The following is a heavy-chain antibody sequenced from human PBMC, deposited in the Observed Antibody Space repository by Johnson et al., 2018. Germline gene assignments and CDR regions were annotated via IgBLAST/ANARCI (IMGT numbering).Heavy chain of an antibody. J-gene: IGHJ3*02. V-gene: IGHV3-30-3*01. D-gene: IGHD5-18*01. CDR3: ARELSGYSYGHDAFDI. CDR2: ISYDGSNK. CDR1: GFTFSSYA. Sequence: QVQLVQSGGGVVQPGRSLRLSCAASGFTFSSYAMHWVRQAPGKGLEWVAVISYDGSNKYYADSVKGRFTISRDNSKNTRYLQMNSLRAEDTAVYYCARELSGYSYGHDAFDIWGQGTMVTVSS.